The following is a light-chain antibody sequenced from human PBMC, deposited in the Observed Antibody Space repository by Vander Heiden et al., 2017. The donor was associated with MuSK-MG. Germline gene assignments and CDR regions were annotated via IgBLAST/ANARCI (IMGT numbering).Light chain of an antibody. CDR2: EVT. J-gene: IGLJ1*01. V-gene: IGLV2-8*01. Sequence: QAALTQPPSASGSPGPSAAISCTGTSNDVGGYNFVSWYQQHPGKAPKLMIYEVTTRPSGVPDRFSGSKSGNTAALTVSGLQAEDEADYYCSSFADNNYVFGAGTKVTVL. CDR1: SNDVGGYNF. CDR3: SSFADNNYV.